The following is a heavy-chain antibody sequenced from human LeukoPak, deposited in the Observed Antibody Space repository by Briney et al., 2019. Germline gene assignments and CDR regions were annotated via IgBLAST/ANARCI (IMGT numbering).Heavy chain of an antibody. CDR1: GFTFSTYD. Sequence: PGGSLRLSCAASGFTFSTYDMNWVRQAPGKGLEWVSYISSSGNLIHYADSVKGRFTFSRDNARNSLYLQMSSLRADDTAIYYCAREGGWNDFDYWGQGTLVTVSS. D-gene: IGHD1-1*01. J-gene: IGHJ4*02. CDR3: AREGGWNDFDY. V-gene: IGHV3-48*03. CDR2: ISSSGNLI.